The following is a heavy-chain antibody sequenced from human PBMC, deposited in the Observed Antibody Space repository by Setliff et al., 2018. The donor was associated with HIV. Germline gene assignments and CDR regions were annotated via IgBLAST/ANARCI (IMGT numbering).Heavy chain of an antibody. CDR3: SSGWYYFDY. J-gene: IGHJ4*02. V-gene: IGHV4-39*07. Sequence: SETLSLTCTVSGGSISSSSYYWGWIRQPPGKGLEWIGSIYYSGSTYYNPSLKSRVTISVDTSKNQISLKLSSVTAADTAVYYCSSGWYYFDYWGQGTLVTVSS. D-gene: IGHD6-19*01. CDR2: IYYSGST. CDR1: GGSISSSSYY.